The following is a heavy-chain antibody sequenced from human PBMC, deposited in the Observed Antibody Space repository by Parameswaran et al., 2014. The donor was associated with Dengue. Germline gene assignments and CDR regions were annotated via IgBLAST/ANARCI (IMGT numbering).Heavy chain of an antibody. V-gene: IGHV1-46*01. D-gene: IGHD3-9*01. Sequence: WVRTGPWTRGLEVGWGIINPSGGSTTYAQKFMGRVTMTRDTSTSTVYMELSSLRSEDTAVYYCARVDFYYYYGLDVWGQGDHGHRLL. J-gene: IGHJ6*02. CDR2: INPSGGST. CDR3: ARVDFYYYYGLDV.